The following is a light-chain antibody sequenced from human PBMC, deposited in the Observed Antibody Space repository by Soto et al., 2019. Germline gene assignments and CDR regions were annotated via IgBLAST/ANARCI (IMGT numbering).Light chain of an antibody. CDR1: QGISSS. J-gene: IGKJ2*01. V-gene: IGKV1-9*01. Sequence: DIQLTQSPSFLSASVGDRVTITCRASQGISSSLAWYQQKPGTAPKLLIYAASTLQSGVPSSFSGSGSGTEFTLTINDLQPEDFATYYCQQVNSYPHTFGQGTNLEIK. CDR2: AAS. CDR3: QQVNSYPHT.